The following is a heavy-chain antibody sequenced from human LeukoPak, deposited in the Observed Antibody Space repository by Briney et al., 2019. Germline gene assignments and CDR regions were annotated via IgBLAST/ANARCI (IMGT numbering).Heavy chain of an antibody. J-gene: IGHJ4*02. CDR1: GLSFTNYN. Sequence: GGSLRLSCAASGLSFTNYNINWVRQAPGKGLEWVSSISTSSTYIHYADSVKGRFTISRDNAKKSVFLQMESPRAEDTAVYYCTGHYDILTGYYYWGQGTLVTVSS. D-gene: IGHD3-9*01. V-gene: IGHV3-21*01. CDR3: TGHYDILTGYYY. CDR2: ISTSSTYI.